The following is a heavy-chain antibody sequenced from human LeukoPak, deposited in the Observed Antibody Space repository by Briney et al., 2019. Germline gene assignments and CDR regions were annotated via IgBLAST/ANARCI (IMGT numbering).Heavy chain of an antibody. V-gene: IGHV1-69*04. D-gene: IGHD3-22*01. J-gene: IGHJ5*02. CDR2: IIPILGIA. Sequence: GASVKVSCKASGGTFSSYAISWVRQAPGQGLEWMGRIIPILGIANYAQKFQGRVTITADKSTSTAYMELSSLRSEDTAVYYCARADLRRGYYYDSSGYSNWFDPWGQGTLVTVSS. CDR3: ARADLRRGYYYDSSGYSNWFDP. CDR1: GGTFSSYA.